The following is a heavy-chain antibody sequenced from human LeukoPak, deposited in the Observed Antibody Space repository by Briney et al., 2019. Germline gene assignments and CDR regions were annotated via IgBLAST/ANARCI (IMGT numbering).Heavy chain of an antibody. CDR1: GFTVSSNY. Sequence: PGGSLRLSCAASGFTVSSNYMSWVRQAPGKGLEWVSVIYSGGSTYYAYSVKGRFTISRDNSKNTLYLQMTSLRVEDTAVYYCARYEYHYYSSGGDAFDIWGQGTMVTVSS. D-gene: IGHD3-22*01. CDR2: IYSGGST. V-gene: IGHV3-66*02. J-gene: IGHJ3*02. CDR3: ARYEYHYYSSGGDAFDI.